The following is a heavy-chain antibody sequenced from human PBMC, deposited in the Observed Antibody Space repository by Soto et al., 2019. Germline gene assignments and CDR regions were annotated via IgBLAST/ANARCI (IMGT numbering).Heavy chain of an antibody. Sequence: ASVKVSCKASGYTFTSYYMHWVRQAPGQGLEWMGIINPSGGNTNYAQNLQGRVIMTADTSTSTAYMELRSLRSDDTAIYYCTREGSAPYYYYGMDAWGQGTTVTVSS. CDR3: TREGSAPYYYYGMDA. D-gene: IGHD3-10*01. CDR1: GYTFTSYY. V-gene: IGHV1-46*01. CDR2: INPSGGNT. J-gene: IGHJ6*02.